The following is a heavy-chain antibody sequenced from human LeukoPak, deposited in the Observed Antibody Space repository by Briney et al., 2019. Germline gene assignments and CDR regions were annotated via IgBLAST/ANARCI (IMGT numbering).Heavy chain of an antibody. D-gene: IGHD3-3*01. CDR3: ARDDFWSGYLGYYFDY. J-gene: IGHJ4*02. CDR2: INPNSGGT. CDR1: GYTFTGYY. Sequence: ASVKVSCKASGYTFTGYYMHWVRQAPGQGLEWMGWINPNSGGTNYAQKFQGRVTMTRDTSISTAYMELSRLRSDDTAVYYCARDDFWSGYLGYYFDYWGQGTLVTVSS. V-gene: IGHV1-2*02.